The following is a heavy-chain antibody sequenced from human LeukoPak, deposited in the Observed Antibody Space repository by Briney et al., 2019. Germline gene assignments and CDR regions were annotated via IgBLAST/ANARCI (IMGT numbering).Heavy chain of an antibody. V-gene: IGHV4-34*01. CDR2: INHSGST. CDR3: ATAGYRYSGSYSFDY. J-gene: IGHJ4*02. CDR1: GGSFSGYY. D-gene: IGHD1-26*01. Sequence: SETLSLTCAVYGGSFSGYYWSWIRQPPGKGLEWIGEINHSGSTNYNPSLKSRVTISVGTSKNQFSLKLSSVTAADTAVYYCATAGYRYSGSYSFDYWGQGTLVTVSS.